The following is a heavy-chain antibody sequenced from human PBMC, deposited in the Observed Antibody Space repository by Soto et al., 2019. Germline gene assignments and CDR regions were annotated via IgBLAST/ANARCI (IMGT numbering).Heavy chain of an antibody. D-gene: IGHD3-3*01. CDR1: GGSFSGYY. Sequence: QVQLQQWGAGLLKPSETRSLTCAVYGGSFSGYYWSWIRQPPGKGLEWIGEINHSGSTNYNPSLKSRVTISVDTSKNQFSLKLSSVTAADTAVYYCARGVGDTIFGYYYYMDVWGKGTTVTVSS. V-gene: IGHV4-34*01. CDR2: INHSGST. J-gene: IGHJ6*03. CDR3: ARGVGDTIFGYYYYMDV.